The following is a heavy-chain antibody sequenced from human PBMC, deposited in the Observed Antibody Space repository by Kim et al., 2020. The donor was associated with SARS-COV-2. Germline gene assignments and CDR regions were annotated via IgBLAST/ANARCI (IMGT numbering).Heavy chain of an antibody. CDR3: PRVKGYCGNGYFDF. V-gene: IGHV3-13*01. CDR1: GFAFSTYD. Sequence: GGSLRLSCAASGFAFSTYDMPWVRHRAGEGLEWVSTIGTTANTNYTGTVEGRFTISRDAATNALYIQMDSLRAEDTAVFFCPRVKGYCGNGYFDFWGEG. D-gene: IGHD5-12*01. J-gene: IGHJ4*02. CDR2: IGTTANT.